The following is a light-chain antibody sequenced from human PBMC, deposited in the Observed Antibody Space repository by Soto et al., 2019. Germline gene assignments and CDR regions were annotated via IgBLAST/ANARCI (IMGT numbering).Light chain of an antibody. CDR3: QQANSFPLT. CDR1: QGVSSW. V-gene: IGKV1-12*01. J-gene: IGKJ3*01. CDR2: EAS. Sequence: DIQMTQSPSSVSASVGDRVTITCRASQGVSSWLAWHQQKPGEAPKLLIYEASSLQSGVPSRFSGSGSGTYFTLTITSLQPEDFATYYCQQANSFPLTFGPGTKVDIK.